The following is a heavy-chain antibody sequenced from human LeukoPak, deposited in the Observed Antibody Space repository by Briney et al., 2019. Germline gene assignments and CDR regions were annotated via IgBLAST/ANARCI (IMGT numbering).Heavy chain of an antibody. J-gene: IGHJ4*02. CDR1: GGTFSSYA. CDR2: VIPIFGTA. CDR3: ARVGSTGYSYGCFDY. D-gene: IGHD5-18*01. Sequence: ASVKVSCKASGGTFSSYAISWVRQAPGQGLEWMGRVIPIFGTANYAQKFQGRVTITTDESTSIACMELSSLRSEDTAVYYCARVGSTGYSYGCFDYWGQGTLVTVSS. V-gene: IGHV1-69*05.